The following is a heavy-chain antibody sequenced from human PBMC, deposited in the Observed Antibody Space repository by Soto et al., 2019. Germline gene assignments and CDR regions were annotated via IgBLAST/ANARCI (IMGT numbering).Heavy chain of an antibody. J-gene: IGHJ5*02. CDR2: IDPGSGDT. CDR1: GYTFTDNQ. Sequence: QAQLVQSGPEVKKPGASVKISCKASGYTFTDNQIHWLQRAPGQRPERMGRIDPGSGDTSFAQTSRGRVTMTRDTSTETVYMKLTGLTSDDMAIYYCARRLLLDYIRCSFDPWGQGTLVTVSS. D-gene: IGHD2-21*02. CDR3: ARRLLLDYIRCSFDP. V-gene: IGHV1-2*06.